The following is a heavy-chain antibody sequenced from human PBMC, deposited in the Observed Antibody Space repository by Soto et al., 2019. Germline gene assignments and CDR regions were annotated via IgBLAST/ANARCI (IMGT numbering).Heavy chain of an antibody. CDR3: ARFVCGMDV. D-gene: IGHD2-8*01. CDR1: GGSISGINW. Sequence: VQLQESGPGLVKPSGTLSLTCVVSGGSISGINWCYWVRQPPEKGLERTGEIYHSGSTHYNPPLSCRVMSSGDKSMNQFSLKLISVTAAVTAGYYCARFVCGMDVWGQGTTVTVSS. CDR2: IYHSGST. V-gene: IGHV4-4*02. J-gene: IGHJ6*02.